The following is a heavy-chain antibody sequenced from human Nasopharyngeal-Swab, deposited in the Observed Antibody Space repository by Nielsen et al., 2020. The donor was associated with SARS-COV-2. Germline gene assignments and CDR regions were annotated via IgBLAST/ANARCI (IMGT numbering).Heavy chain of an antibody. V-gene: IGHV3-53*01. CDR2: IYSGGST. CDR3: ASGAYDSSGYVWDY. Sequence: WIRQPPGKGPEWVSVIYSGGSTYSADSMKGRVTISRDNSKNTLYLQMNSLRAEDTAVYYCASGAYDSSGYVWDYWGQGTLVTVSS. D-gene: IGHD3-22*01. J-gene: IGHJ4*02.